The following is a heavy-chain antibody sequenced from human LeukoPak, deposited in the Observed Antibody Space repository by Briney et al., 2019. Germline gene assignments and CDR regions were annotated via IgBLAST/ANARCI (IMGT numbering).Heavy chain of an antibody. V-gene: IGHV3-53*01. J-gene: IGHJ4*02. CDR2: SYSGGSR. CDR1: GFTFSSYY. CDR3: ARVWELSFDY. D-gene: IGHD1-26*01. Sequence: GGSLRLSCAASGFTFSSYYMSWVRQAPGKGLEWVAVSYSGGSRSYAESVKGRFTISRDNSQNTLYLQMNSLRAEDTAVYYCARVWELSFDYWGQGTLVTVSS.